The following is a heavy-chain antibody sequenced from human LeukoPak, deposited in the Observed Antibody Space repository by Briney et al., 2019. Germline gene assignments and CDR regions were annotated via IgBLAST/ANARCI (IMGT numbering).Heavy chain of an antibody. J-gene: IGHJ4*02. D-gene: IGHD3-10*01. CDR1: GGSISSTNYY. V-gene: IGHV4-39*01. CDR2: IYSDGT. Sequence: SETLSLTCTVSGGSISSTNYYWGWIRQPPGKGLEWIASIYSDGTYYNPSLKSRIAMSVDTSKNQFSLRLRSVTATDTAVYYCARHYYAGSGTYRPFDYWGQGTLVTVAS. CDR3: ARHYYAGSGTYRPFDY.